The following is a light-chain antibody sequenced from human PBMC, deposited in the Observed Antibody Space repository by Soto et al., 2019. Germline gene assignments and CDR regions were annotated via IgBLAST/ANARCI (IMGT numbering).Light chain of an antibody. Sequence: EIVLTQSPGTLSLSPGEGATLSCRASQSINSFLAWYQQRRGQAPRLLIHGASNRATGIPDRFGGSGSGTDFTLTISRLEPEDFAVYYCQQYGGSPRTFGQGTKVEVK. CDR3: QQYGGSPRT. CDR1: QSINSF. V-gene: IGKV3-20*01. J-gene: IGKJ1*01. CDR2: GAS.